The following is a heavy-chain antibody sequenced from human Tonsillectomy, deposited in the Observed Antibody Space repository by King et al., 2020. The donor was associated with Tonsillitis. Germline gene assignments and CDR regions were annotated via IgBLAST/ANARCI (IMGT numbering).Heavy chain of an antibody. J-gene: IGHJ3*02. D-gene: IGHD6-19*01. V-gene: IGHV3-9*01. CDR3: AKDNDDWYSSGATSGAFDI. Sequence: VQLVQSGGGLVQPGRSLRLSCAASGFTFDDYAMHWVRQAPGKGLEWGSDISWNSGSIGYADSVKGRFTISRDNAKNSLYLQMNSLRAEDTALYYCAKDNDDWYSSGATSGAFDIWGQGTMVTVSS. CDR1: GFTFDDYA. CDR2: ISWNSGSI.